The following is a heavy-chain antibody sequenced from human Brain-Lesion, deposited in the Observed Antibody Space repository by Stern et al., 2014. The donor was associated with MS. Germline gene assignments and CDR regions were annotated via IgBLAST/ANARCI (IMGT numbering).Heavy chain of an antibody. D-gene: IGHD3-3*01. J-gene: IGHJ6*02. CDR1: GYIFTGYY. V-gene: IGHV1-2*02. Sequence: QVQLGQSGAEVKKPGASVKVSCKTSGYIFTGYYIHWVRQAPGQGREWMAWINHNNGGTKYAQKFQGRGTMSRDTSISTAYVELSSLTSDDTAVYYCARDQRGITIFGVVTDYYYLGMDVWGQGTTVTVSS. CDR3: ARDQRGITIFGVVTDYYYLGMDV. CDR2: INHNNGGT.